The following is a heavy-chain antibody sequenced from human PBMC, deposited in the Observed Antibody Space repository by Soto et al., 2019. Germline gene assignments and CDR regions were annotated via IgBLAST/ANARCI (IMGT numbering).Heavy chain of an antibody. J-gene: IGHJ5*02. CDR1: GFTFSDYA. V-gene: IGHV3-23*01. CDR3: ARDARRTGIVGQWVA. D-gene: IGHD1-26*01. CDR2: ISDSGITT. Sequence: EVQLLESGGGLIQPGGSLRLSCAGSGFTFSDYAMAWVLQAPGKGLEWVSGISDSGITTRYADSVKGRCTISRDNSKNILFLQMRSLRAADTGVYYCARDARRTGIVGQWVAWGQGTLVTVSS.